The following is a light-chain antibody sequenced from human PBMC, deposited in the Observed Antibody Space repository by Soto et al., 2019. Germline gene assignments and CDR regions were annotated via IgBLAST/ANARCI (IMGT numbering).Light chain of an antibody. J-gene: IGLJ1*01. V-gene: IGLV2-18*02. CDR1: SSDVGSNNR. Sequence: QSVLTQPPSVSGSPGQSVAISCSGSSSDVGSNNRVSWYQQSPGTAPKLMIYDVTNRPSGVPDRFSGSKSGNTASLTISGLQAEDEADYYCSSSTTSSTYVFGTGTKVTVL. CDR2: DVT. CDR3: SSSTTSSTYV.